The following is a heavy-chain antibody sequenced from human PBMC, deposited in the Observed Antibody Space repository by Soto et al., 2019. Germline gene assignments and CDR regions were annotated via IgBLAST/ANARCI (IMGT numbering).Heavy chain of an antibody. V-gene: IGHV1-46*01. CDR2: INPNGGST. CDR1: GYTFTTYY. D-gene: IGHD2-15*01. Sequence: QVQLVQSGAEVKRPGASVKVSCKASGYTFTTYYMHWVRQATGQGLAWLGIINPNGGSTTYAQKFQGRVTMTRDTSTSTVYLELSSLRSEDTAVYYCARAGYCSGGTCFHGNCDYWGQGTLVTVSA. CDR3: ARAGYCSGGTCFHGNCDY. J-gene: IGHJ4*02.